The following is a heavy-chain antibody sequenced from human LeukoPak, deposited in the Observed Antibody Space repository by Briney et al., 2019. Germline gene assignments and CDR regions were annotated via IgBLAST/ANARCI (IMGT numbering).Heavy chain of an antibody. CDR3: ARGGYGDYLDY. CDR1: GGSISSGGYY. CDR2: IYYSGST. J-gene: IGHJ4*02. D-gene: IGHD4-17*01. V-gene: IGHV4-31*03. Sequence: SQTLSLTCTVSGGSISSGGYYWSWIRQHPGKGLEWIEYIYYSGSTYYNPSLKSRVTISVDTSKNQFSLKLSSVTAADTAVYYCARGGYGDYLDYWGQGTLVTVSS.